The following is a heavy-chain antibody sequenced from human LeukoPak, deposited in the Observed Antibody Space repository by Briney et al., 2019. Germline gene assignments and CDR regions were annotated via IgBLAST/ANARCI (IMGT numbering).Heavy chain of an antibody. Sequence: GGSLRLSCAASGFTFSSYAMHWVRQAPGKGLEWVTVIPYDGSNKYYADSVKGRFTISRDNSKNTLYLQMNSLRAEDTAVYYCARTPSSNWYYFDYWGQGTLVTVSS. CDR1: GFTFSSYA. V-gene: IGHV3-30-3*01. CDR3: ARTPSSNWYYFDY. D-gene: IGHD6-13*01. J-gene: IGHJ4*02. CDR2: IPYDGSNK.